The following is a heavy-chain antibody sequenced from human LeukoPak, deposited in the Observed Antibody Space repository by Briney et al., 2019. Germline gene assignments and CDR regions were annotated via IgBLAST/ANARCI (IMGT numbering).Heavy chain of an antibody. CDR2: TSWNSGSI. CDR1: GFTFDDYA. Sequence: PGRSLRLSCAASGFTFDDYAMHWVRQAPGKGLEWVSGTSWNSGSIGYADSVKGRFTISRDNAKNSPYLQMNSLRAEDTALYYCAKDIEGSSWLRGGAFDIWGQGTMVTVSS. J-gene: IGHJ3*02. CDR3: AKDIEGSSWLRGGAFDI. D-gene: IGHD6-13*01. V-gene: IGHV3-9*01.